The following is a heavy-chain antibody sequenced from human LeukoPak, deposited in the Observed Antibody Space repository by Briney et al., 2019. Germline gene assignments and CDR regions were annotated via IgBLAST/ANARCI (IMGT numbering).Heavy chain of an antibody. CDR3: SGGDENGDY. D-gene: IGHD1-1*01. CDR1: GFTFSNYG. J-gene: IGHJ4*02. Sequence: GGSLRLSCATSGFTFSNYGMHWVRQAPGKGLEWVAVISYDGSNKYYADSVKGRFTISRDNSKNTLYLQMNSLRPEDTAVYYCSGGDENGDYWGQGTLVTVSS. V-gene: IGHV3-30*03. CDR2: ISYDGSNK.